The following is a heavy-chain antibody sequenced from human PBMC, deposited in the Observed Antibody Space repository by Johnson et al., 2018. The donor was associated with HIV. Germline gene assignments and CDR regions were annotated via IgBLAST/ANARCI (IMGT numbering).Heavy chain of an antibody. CDR3: ALGGSWYAFDI. CDR1: GFTFSFYW. CDR2: IKQDGSEK. D-gene: IGHD2-15*01. V-gene: IGHV3-7*02. J-gene: IGHJ3*02. Sequence: VQLVESGGGLVQPGGSLRLSCGASGFTFSFYWMSWVRQAPGKGLEWVANIKQDGSEKYYVDSVKGRFTISRDNAKNTLSLQMNSLTEDDTAIYYCALGGSWYAFDIWGQGTMVTVSS.